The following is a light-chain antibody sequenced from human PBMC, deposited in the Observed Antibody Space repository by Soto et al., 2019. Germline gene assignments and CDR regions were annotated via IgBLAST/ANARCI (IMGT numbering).Light chain of an antibody. Sequence: EIVLTQSPGTLSLSPGARATLSCRASQSVSNSYIAWYQQKPGQAPRLLIYGASSRATGIPDRFSGSGSGTDFTLTISRLEPEDCAVYCCQQYGSSPWTFGQGTKVEFK. CDR3: QQYGSSPWT. CDR2: GAS. CDR1: QSVSNSY. V-gene: IGKV3-20*01. J-gene: IGKJ1*01.